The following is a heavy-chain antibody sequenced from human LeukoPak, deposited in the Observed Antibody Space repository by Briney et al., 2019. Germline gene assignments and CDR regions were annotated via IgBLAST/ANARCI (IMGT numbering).Heavy chain of an antibody. J-gene: IGHJ4*02. V-gene: IGHV3-23*01. CDR2: ISGSGGST. Sequence: GGSLRLSCAASGFTFSSYAMSWVRQAPGKGLEWVSAISGSGGSTYYADSVKGRFTISRDNSNNTLYLQMNSLRAEDTAVYYCVKVRAVAGTIDYWGQGTLVTVSS. CDR3: VKVRAVAGTIDY. CDR1: GFTFSSYA. D-gene: IGHD6-19*01.